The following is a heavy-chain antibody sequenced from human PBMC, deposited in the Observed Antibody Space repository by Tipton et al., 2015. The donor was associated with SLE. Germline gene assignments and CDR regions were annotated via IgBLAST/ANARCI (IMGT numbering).Heavy chain of an antibody. CDR1: GYTFNSYY. CDR3: ARVLQSGDAFDI. Sequence: QSGAEVKKPGASVKASCKASGYTFNSYYIHWVRQAPGQGLEWMGIINPGGGSTTYSQKFQGRVTMTRDTSTSTVYMELSSLGSEDTAVYYCARVLQSGDAFDIWGQGTMVTVSS. J-gene: IGHJ3*02. D-gene: IGHD4-11*01. CDR2: INPGGGST. V-gene: IGHV1-46*02.